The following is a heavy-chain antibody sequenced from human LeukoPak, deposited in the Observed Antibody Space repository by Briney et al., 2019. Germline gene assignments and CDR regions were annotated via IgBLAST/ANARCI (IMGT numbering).Heavy chain of an antibody. D-gene: IGHD2-8*01. Sequence: ASVKVSCKASGYTFTSYYMHWVRQAPGQGLEWMGIINPSGGSTSYAQEFQGRVTMTRDMSTSTVYMKLSSLRSEDTAVYYCARQARAGSNDYYMDVWGKGTTVTVSS. V-gene: IGHV1-46*01. CDR1: GYTFTSYY. CDR2: INPSGGST. J-gene: IGHJ6*03. CDR3: ARQARAGSNDYYMDV.